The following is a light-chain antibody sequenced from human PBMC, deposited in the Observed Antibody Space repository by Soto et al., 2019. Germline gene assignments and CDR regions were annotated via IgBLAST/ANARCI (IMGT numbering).Light chain of an antibody. J-gene: IGKJ1*01. Sequence: EIVLTQSPGTLSLSPGERATLSCRASQSVSSSFLAWYQQKPGQPPRLLIYGTSSRATGIPERFSGSGSGTDFNLTTSRLEPEDFAVYYCQHYRTSWTFGRGTKVEVK. CDR1: QSVSSSF. CDR3: QHYRTSWT. CDR2: GTS. V-gene: IGKV3-20*01.